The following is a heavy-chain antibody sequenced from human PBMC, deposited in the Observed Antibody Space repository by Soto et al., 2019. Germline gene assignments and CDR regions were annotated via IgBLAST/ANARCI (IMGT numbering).Heavy chain of an antibody. V-gene: IGHV3-11*05. Sequence: QVQLVESGGGLVKPGGSLRLSCAASGFTFSDYYMNWIRQAPGKGLEWISYISSSNSYTNYADSVEGRFTISRDNAKNSLYLQVNSLRAVDTAVYYCARGNYGWYLGDFDYWGQGTLVTVSS. J-gene: IGHJ4*02. CDR2: ISSSNSYT. CDR3: ARGNYGWYLGDFDY. CDR1: GFTFSDYY. D-gene: IGHD6-19*01.